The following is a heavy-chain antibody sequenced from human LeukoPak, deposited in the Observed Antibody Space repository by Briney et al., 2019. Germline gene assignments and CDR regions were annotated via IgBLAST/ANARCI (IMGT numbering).Heavy chain of an antibody. CDR2: IIGGAGST. CDR1: GFTFSSYG. V-gene: IGHV3-23*01. J-gene: IGHJ4*02. CDR3: THGSMYQLDY. D-gene: IGHD2-2*01. Sequence: PGGSLRLSCAASGFTFSSYGMYWVRQAPGKGLEWVSGIIGGAGSTYYADSVKGRFTISRDNSKNTLYLQMNSLRAEDTAVYYCTHGSMYQLDYWGQGTLVTVSS.